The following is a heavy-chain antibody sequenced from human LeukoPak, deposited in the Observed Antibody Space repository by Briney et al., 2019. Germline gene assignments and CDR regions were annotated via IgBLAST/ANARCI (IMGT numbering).Heavy chain of an antibody. J-gene: IGHJ5*02. D-gene: IGHD6-13*01. CDR2: IIPILGIA. CDR1: GGTFSSYT. CDR3: ATAGTGLQDWFDP. V-gene: IGHV1-69*02. Sequence: ASVKVSCKASGGTFSSYTISWVRQAPGQGLEWMGRIIPILGIANYAQKFRGRVTITADKSTSTAYMELSSLRSEDTAVYYCATAGTGLQDWFDPWGQGTLVTVSS.